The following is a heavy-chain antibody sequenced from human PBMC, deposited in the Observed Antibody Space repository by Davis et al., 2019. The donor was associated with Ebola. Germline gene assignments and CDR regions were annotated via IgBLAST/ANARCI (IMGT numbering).Heavy chain of an antibody. CDR3: ASDIAVAGTSYYNYGTDV. D-gene: IGHD6-19*01. CDR1: GYTFTYRY. V-gene: IGHV1-45*02. J-gene: IGHJ6*02. CDR2: ITPFNGNT. Sequence: SVEVSCKASGYTFTYRYLRWVRQAPGQALEWMGWITPFNGNTNYAQNFQDRVTITRDRSMSTAYMELSSLRSEDTAMYYCASDIAVAGTSYYNYGTDVWGQGTTVTVSS.